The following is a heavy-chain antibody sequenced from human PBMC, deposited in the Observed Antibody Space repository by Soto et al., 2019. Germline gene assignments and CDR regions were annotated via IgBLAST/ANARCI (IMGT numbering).Heavy chain of an antibody. CDR2: INTGSTTL. V-gene: IGHV3-48*01. D-gene: IGHD3-22*01. CDR3: AREQYDGSGTDY. CDR1: GFTFITYN. J-gene: IGHJ4*02. Sequence: GGSLRLSCITSGFTFITYNMNWVRQAPGKGLEWISYINTGSTTLYYADSVKGRFTISRDNARNSLYLQMDSLRVEDTAVYYCAREQYDGSGTDYWGQGTQVTAPQ.